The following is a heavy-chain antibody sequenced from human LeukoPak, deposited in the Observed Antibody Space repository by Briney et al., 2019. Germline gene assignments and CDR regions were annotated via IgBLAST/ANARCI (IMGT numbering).Heavy chain of an antibody. CDR1: GFTFTSYG. D-gene: IGHD4-17*01. V-gene: IGHV1-18*01. CDR2: ISADNGNT. CDR3: ARDDGDYVPDY. J-gene: IGHJ4*02. Sequence: ASVKVSCKTSGFTFTSYGITWVRQAPGQGLEWMGWISADNGNTNHAHRLQGRVTMTTDTSTTTAYMELLSLRSDDTAVYFCARDDGDYVPDYWGQGTLVTVSS.